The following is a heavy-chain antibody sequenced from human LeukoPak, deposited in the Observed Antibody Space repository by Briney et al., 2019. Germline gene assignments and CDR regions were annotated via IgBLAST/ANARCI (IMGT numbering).Heavy chain of an antibody. J-gene: IGHJ4*01. CDR1: GFTISSNY. Sequence: GGSPRPPCAASGFTISSNYMNWVRQAPGKGLEWVSVIYSGGSTYYADSVKGRFTISRDNSKNTLYLQMNSLRAEDTAVYYCAREVEMARQFDYWGQRTLPTVSS. D-gene: IGHD5-24*01. CDR2: IYSGGST. V-gene: IGHV3-53*01. CDR3: AREVEMARQFDY.